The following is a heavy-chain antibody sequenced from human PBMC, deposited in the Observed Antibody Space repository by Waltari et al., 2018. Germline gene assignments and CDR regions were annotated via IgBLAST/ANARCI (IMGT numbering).Heavy chain of an antibody. Sequence: EVQVVESGGGWVQPGGSLRLSCAASGLRSSPYDMTWVRQAPGKGMGWVSYISSTSGTIYHADSVKRRFTISRDNAKTSLYLQMNSLRAEDTAVYYCSRSKLGRTTFDYWGQGTLVTVSS. D-gene: IGHD7-27*01. CDR2: ISSTSGTI. J-gene: IGHJ4*02. CDR3: SRSKLGRTTFDY. V-gene: IGHV3-48*04. CDR1: GLRSSPYD.